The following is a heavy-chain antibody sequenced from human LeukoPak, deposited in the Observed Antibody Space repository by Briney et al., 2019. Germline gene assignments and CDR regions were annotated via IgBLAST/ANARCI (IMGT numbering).Heavy chain of an antibody. V-gene: IGHV4-61*02. CDR2: IYTSGST. D-gene: IGHD5-18*01. J-gene: IGHJ3*02. Sequence: SETLSLTCTVSGGSISSGSYYWSWIRQPAGKGLEWIGRIYTSGSTNYNPSLKSRVTISVDTSKNQFSLKLSSVTAADTAVYYCARGDTAMVTFTANFAAFDIWGQGTMVTVSS. CDR3: ARGDTAMVTFTANFAAFDI. CDR1: GGSISSGSYY.